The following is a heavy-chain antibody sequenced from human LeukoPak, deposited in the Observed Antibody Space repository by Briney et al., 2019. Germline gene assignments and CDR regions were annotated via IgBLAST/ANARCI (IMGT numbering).Heavy chain of an antibody. J-gene: IGHJ4*02. CDR2: IIPIFGTA. Sequence: GASVKVSCKASGGTFSSYAISWVRQAPGQGLEWMGGIIPIFGTANYAQKFQGRVTITADESTSTAYMELSSLRSEDTAFYYCAKDRFFYDSGSKANWGQGTLVTVSS. CDR3: AKDRFFYDSGSKAN. D-gene: IGHD3-22*01. V-gene: IGHV1-69*13. CDR1: GGTFSSYA.